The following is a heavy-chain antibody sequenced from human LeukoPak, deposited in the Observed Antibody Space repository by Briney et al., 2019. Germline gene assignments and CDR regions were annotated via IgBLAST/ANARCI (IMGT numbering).Heavy chain of an antibody. D-gene: IGHD3-3*02. J-gene: IGHJ6*02. CDR1: GFTFSSYA. CDR2: INASGGGS. V-gene: IGHV3-23*01. Sequence: GGSLRLSCAASGFTFSSYAMTWVRQAQGKGLERDSVINASGGGSYYADSVKGRFTISRDNSRNTLSLQMNSLGAEDTAVYYCAKPSFSGDYEYYAMDVWGQGTTVTVSS. CDR3: AKPSFSGDYEYYAMDV.